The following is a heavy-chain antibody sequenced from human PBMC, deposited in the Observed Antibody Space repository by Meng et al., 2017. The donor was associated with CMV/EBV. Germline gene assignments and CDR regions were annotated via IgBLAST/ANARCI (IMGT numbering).Heavy chain of an antibody. J-gene: IGHJ3*02. CDR3: ARAPIRERVIGDAFDI. Sequence: GGSLRLSCAASGFTFSSYGMHWVRQAPGKGLEWVAVIWYDGSNKYYADSVKGRFTISRDNSKNTLYLQMNSLRAEDTAVYYCARAPIRERVIGDAFDIWGQGTMVTVSS. CDR2: IWYDGSNK. V-gene: IGHV3-33*01. D-gene: IGHD2-21*01. CDR1: GFTFSSYG.